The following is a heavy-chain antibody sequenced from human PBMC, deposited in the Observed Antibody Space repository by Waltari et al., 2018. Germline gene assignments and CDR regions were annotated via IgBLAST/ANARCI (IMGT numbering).Heavy chain of an antibody. Sequence: QVQLVQSGAEVKKPGASVKVSCKASGYTFTSYGISWVRQAPGQGLEWMGWISAYNVNTNYAQKLQGRVTMTTDTSTSTAYMELRSLRSDDTAVYYCASFWAAAGTASNYFDYWGQGTLVTVSS. D-gene: IGHD6-13*01. CDR1: GYTFTSYG. CDR2: ISAYNVNT. CDR3: ASFWAAAGTASNYFDY. V-gene: IGHV1-18*01. J-gene: IGHJ4*02.